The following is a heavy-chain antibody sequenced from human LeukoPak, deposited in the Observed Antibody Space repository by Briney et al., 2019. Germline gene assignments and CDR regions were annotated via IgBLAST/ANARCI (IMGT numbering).Heavy chain of an antibody. Sequence: ASVKVSCKASGGTFSSYAISWVRQAPGQGLEWMGGIIPIFGTANYAQKFQGRVTITADESTSTAYMELSSLRSEDTAVYYCAVSDCSGGSCHSLLNAFDIWGQGTMVTVSS. CDR1: GGTFSSYA. CDR2: IIPIFGTA. J-gene: IGHJ3*02. CDR3: AVSDCSGGSCHSLLNAFDI. D-gene: IGHD2-15*01. V-gene: IGHV1-69*13.